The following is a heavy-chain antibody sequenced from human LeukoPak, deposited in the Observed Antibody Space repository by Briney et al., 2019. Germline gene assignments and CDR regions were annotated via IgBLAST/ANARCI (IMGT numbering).Heavy chain of an antibody. Sequence: PSQTLSLTCTLAGGSISSSSYDSGWIRQPPGKGLEWIGSIYYSGSTYYNPSLKSRVTISVDTTKNQFCLKLCSVSAADTAVYYCARLYILTGYSSWGEGALGTVSS. D-gene: IGHD3-9*01. V-gene: IGHV4-39*01. CDR3: ARLYILTGYSS. J-gene: IGHJ1*01. CDR1: GGSISSSSYD. CDR2: IYYSGST.